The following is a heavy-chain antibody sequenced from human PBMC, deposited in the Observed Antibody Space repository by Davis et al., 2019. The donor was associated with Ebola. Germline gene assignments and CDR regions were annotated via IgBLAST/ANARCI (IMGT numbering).Heavy chain of an antibody. CDR1: GGTFSSYA. Sequence: SVKVSCKASGGTFSSYAISWVRQAPGQGLEWMGGIIPIFGTANYAQKFQGRVTITADESTSTAYMELSSLRSEDTAVYYCARERWLRGYYFDYWGQGTLVTVSS. V-gene: IGHV1-69*13. D-gene: IGHD5-12*01. CDR2: IIPIFGTA. CDR3: ARERWLRGYYFDY. J-gene: IGHJ4*02.